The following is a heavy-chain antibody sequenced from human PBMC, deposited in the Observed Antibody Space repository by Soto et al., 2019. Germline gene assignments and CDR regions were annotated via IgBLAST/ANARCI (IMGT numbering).Heavy chain of an antibody. J-gene: IGHJ2*01. CDR2: VSPDGRNI. CDR1: GFSFTNYG. V-gene: IGHV3-30*18. CDR3: ANALYCHFDL. Sequence: QVHLVESGGGVVQPGRSLRLSCTASGFSFTNYGMHWVLQAPGKGLEWVAVVSPDGRNIYYADSVKGRFTISRDNSKNALHLQMNRLRGEYTAVYYCANALYCHFDLWGRGTLVTVAS. D-gene: IGHD2-15*01.